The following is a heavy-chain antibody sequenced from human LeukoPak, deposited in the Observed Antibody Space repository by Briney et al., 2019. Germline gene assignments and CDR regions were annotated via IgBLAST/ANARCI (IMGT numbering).Heavy chain of an antibody. Sequence: SETLSLTCAVYGGSFSGYYWSWIRQPPGKGLEWIGEINHSGSTSYNPSLKSRVTISVDTSKNQFSLKLSSVTAADTAVYYCARVGCSGGSCYSGFDYWGQGTLVTVSS. J-gene: IGHJ4*02. CDR1: GGSFSGYY. D-gene: IGHD2-15*01. CDR2: INHSGST. CDR3: ARVGCSGGSCYSGFDY. V-gene: IGHV4-34*01.